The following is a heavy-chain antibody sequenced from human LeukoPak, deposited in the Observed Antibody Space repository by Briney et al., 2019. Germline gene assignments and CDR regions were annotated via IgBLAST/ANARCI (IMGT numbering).Heavy chain of an antibody. CDR1: GGSFSSSSYY. CDR3: AREEVYGDYGDYYYYYMDV. Sequence: SETLSLTCTVSGGSFSSSSYYWGWVRQPPGKGLEWIGGIYYSGSTYYNPSLKSRVTISVDTSKNQFSLKLSSVTAADTAVYYCAREEVYGDYGDYYYYYMDVWGKGTTVTISS. V-gene: IGHV4-39*02. J-gene: IGHJ6*03. D-gene: IGHD4-17*01. CDR2: IYYSGST.